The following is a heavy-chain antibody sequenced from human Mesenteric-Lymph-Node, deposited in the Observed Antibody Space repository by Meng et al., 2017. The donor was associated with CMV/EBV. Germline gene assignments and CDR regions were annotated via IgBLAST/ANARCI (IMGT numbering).Heavy chain of an antibody. CDR3: ARDRRGYFDY. D-gene: IGHD3-10*01. CDR2: ISTSGDTI. CDR1: GFTFSSYS. V-gene: IGHV3-48*04. Sequence: GESLKISCAASGFTFSSYSMNWVRQTPGKGLEWVSYISTSGDTIYYADSVKGRFTISRDNAKSSLYLQMSSLRAEDTAVYYCARDRRGYFDYWGQGTLVTVSS. J-gene: IGHJ4*02.